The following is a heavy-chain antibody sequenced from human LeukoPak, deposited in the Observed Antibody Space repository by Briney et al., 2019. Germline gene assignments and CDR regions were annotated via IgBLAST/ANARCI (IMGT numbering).Heavy chain of an antibody. CDR2: IYTSGST. CDR3: ARQFGETVAYFDY. J-gene: IGHJ4*02. CDR1: GGSISSGSYY. V-gene: IGHV4-61*02. D-gene: IGHD4-23*01. Sequence: SETLSLTCTVSGGSISSGSYYWSWIRQPAGKGLEWIGRIYTSGSTNYNPSLKSRVTISVDTSKNQFSLKLSSVTAADTAVYYCARQFGETVAYFDYWGQGTLVTVSS.